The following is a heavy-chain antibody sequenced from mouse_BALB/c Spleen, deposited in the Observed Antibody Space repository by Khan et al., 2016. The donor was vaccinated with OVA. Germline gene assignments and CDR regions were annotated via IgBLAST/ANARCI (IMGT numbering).Heavy chain of an antibody. CDR3: ARGRIAY. CDR2: INPTSGYT. Sequence: QVQLKESGAELAKPGASVKMSCTASGYTFTSYWMHWIKQRPGQGLEWIGYINPTSGYTDYNQKFKDKATLTADKSSSTAYMQLSSLTSDDSAVYYCARGRIAYWGQGTALTVSS. CDR1: GYTFTSYW. J-gene: IGHJ2*01. V-gene: IGHV1-7*01. D-gene: IGHD1-1*01.